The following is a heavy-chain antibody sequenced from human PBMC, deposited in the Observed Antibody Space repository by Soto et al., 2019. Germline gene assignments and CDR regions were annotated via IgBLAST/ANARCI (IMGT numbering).Heavy chain of an antibody. CDR2: IRSEANTYAT. Sequence: EVQLVQSGGGVVQPGGSLKLSCAASGFTFSASAIHWVRQASGKGLEWVGRIRSEANTYATAYAASVIGRFTISRDDSESTAYLQINSLKAEDTAMYYCITLIDITMVPQAEWGQGTLVTVSS. CDR1: GFTFSASA. J-gene: IGHJ4*02. CDR3: ITLIDITMVPQAE. V-gene: IGHV3-73*01. D-gene: IGHD3-10*01.